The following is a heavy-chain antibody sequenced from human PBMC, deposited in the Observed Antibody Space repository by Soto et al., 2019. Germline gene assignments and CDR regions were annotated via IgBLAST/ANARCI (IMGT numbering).Heavy chain of an antibody. J-gene: IGHJ6*02. CDR3: ARARSGNYGMDV. CDR1: GGTFSNSA. V-gene: IGHV1-69*06. Sequence: QVQLMQSGAEVKKPGSSVKVSCKASGGTFSNSAISWVRQAPGQGLEWMGGMIPILGTANYAQKFQGRVTITEDRSTSKAYMELSSLRSDDTAVYYCARARSGNYGMDVWGQGTTVTVSS. CDR2: MIPILGTA.